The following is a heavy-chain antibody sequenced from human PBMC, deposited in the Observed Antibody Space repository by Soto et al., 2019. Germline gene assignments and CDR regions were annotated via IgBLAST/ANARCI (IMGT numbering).Heavy chain of an antibody. CDR3: ARGLLGGAAI. D-gene: IGHD2-2*01. V-gene: IGHV4-34*02. Sequence: QVQLQQWGAGLLKPSETLSLTCAVYGGSFSGYYWSWIRQPPGKGLERIGEINHSGSTNYNPSLTSRVTISVDTSKNQFSLKLSSVTAADTAVYYCARGLLGGAAIWGQGTLVTVSS. J-gene: IGHJ4*02. CDR2: INHSGST. CDR1: GGSFSGYY.